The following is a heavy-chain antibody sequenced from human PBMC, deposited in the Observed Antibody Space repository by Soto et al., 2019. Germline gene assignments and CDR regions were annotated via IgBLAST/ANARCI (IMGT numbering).Heavy chain of an antibody. CDR2: ISGSGGST. J-gene: IGHJ4*02. CDR3: ARESEDLTSNFDY. CDR1: GSTFSTYA. Sequence: GGSLRLSCAASGSTFSTYAMSWVRQAPGKGLEWVSAISGSGGSTYYADPVKGRFTISRDDAKNSLYLEMNSLRAEDTAVYYCARESEDLTSNFDYWGQGTLVTVSS. V-gene: IGHV3-23*01.